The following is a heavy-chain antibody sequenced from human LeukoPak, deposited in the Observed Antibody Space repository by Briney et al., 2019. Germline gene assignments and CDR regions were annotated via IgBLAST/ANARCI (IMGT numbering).Heavy chain of an antibody. J-gene: IGHJ3*02. V-gene: IGHV4-59*01. D-gene: IGHD6-19*01. CDR3: ARAWGRQWPVAFDI. CDR2: IYYSGST. Sequence: PSETLSLTCTVSGGSISSYYWSWIRQPPGKGLEWIGYIYYSGSTNYNPSLKSRVTISVDTSKNQFSLKLSSVTAADTAVYYCARAWGRQWPVAFDIWGQGTMVTVSS. CDR1: GGSISSYY.